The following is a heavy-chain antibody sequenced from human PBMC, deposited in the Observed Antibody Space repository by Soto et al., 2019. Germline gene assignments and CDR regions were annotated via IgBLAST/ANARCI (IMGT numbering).Heavy chain of an antibody. CDR2: INIGSGNT. Sequence: QVQLVQSGAEEKQPGASVRVSCKASGYAFSSYAMHWVRQAPGQRLEWMGWINIGSGNTEYSQNFQDRITITRDTSASTVYMELSSLRSEATAVFYCARDGGDCGYRLTYYYYIGMDVWGQGTTVTVSS. D-gene: IGHD2-21*02. CDR1: GYAFSSYA. V-gene: IGHV1-3*05. CDR3: ARDGGDCGYRLTYYYYIGMDV. J-gene: IGHJ6*02.